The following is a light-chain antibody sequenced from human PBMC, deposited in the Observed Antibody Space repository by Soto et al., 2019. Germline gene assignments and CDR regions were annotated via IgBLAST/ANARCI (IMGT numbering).Light chain of an antibody. CDR3: QQYYSYPWS. CDR2: AAS. Sequence: AIRMTQSPSSFSASTGDRVTITCRASQGISSYLAWYQQKPGKAPKLLIYAASTLQSGVPSRFSGSGSGTDFTLPIRCLQSEDFATYYCQQYYSYPWSFGQGTKVEIK. J-gene: IGKJ1*01. V-gene: IGKV1-8*01. CDR1: QGISSY.